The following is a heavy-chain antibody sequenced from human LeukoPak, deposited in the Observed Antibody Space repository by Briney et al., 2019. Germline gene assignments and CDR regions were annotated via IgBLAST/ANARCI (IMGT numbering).Heavy chain of an antibody. CDR1: GGSISSGGYY. Sequence: SETLSLTCTVSGGSISSGGYYWSWIRQPPGKGLEWIGYIYHSGSTYYNPSLKSRVTISVDRSKNQFSLKLSSVTAADTAVYYCARDVLRFSWSRGAFDIWGQGTMVTVSS. D-gene: IGHD3-3*01. CDR2: IYHSGST. V-gene: IGHV4-30-2*01. CDR3: ARDVLRFSWSRGAFDI. J-gene: IGHJ3*02.